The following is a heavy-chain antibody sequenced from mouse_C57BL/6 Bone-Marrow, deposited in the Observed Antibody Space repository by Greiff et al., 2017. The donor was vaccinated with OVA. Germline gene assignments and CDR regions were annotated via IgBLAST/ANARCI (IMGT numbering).Heavy chain of an antibody. CDR3: ARDGTVVSGDY. J-gene: IGHJ4*01. CDR1: GFTFSSYA. CDR2: ISDGGSYT. Sequence: EVKVVESGGGLVKPGGSLKLSCAASGFTFSSYAMSWVRQTPEKRLEWVATISDGGSYTYYPDNVKGRFTISRDNAKNNLYLQMSHLKSEDTAMYYCARDGTVVSGDYWGQGTSVTVSS. V-gene: IGHV5-4*01. D-gene: IGHD1-1*01.